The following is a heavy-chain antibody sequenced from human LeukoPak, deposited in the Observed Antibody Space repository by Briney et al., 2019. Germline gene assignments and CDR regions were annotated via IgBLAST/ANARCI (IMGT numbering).Heavy chain of an antibody. D-gene: IGHD3-22*01. CDR2: ISAYNGNT. CDR1: GYTFTSYG. J-gene: IGHJ3*02. Sequence: ASVKVSCKASGYTFTSYGISWVRQAPGQGLEWMGWISAYNGNTNYAQKLQGRVTMATDTSTSTAYMELRSLRSDDTAVYYCARVEVTMIVFDIWGQGTMVTVSS. CDR3: ARVEVTMIVFDI. V-gene: IGHV1-18*01.